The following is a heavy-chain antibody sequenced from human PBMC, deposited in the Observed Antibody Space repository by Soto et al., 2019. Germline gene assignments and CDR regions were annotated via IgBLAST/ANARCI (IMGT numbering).Heavy chain of an antibody. CDR3: AKDITVAGSRWGYYYYYGLDV. V-gene: IGHV3-30*18. CDR2: ISYDGSNK. Sequence: QVQLVESGGGVVQPGRSLRLSCAASGFTFSSYGMHWVRQAPGKGLEWVAVISYDGSNKYYADSVKGRLTISRDNSKNTLYLQTNRLRDEHTAVCYCAKDITVAGSRWGYYYYYGLDVWVHGTTVTVSS. J-gene: IGHJ6*02. CDR1: GFTFSSYG. D-gene: IGHD6-19*01.